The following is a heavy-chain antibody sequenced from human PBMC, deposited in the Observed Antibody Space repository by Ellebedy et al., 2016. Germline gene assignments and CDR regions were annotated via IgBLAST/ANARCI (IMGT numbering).Heavy chain of an antibody. V-gene: IGHV3-23*01. CDR3: LAEVGSRAFHI. D-gene: IGHD1-26*01. CDR2: ISGSGGST. CDR1: GFTFSSYA. Sequence: GESLKISCAASGFTFSSYAMSWVRQAPGKGLGWVSAISGSGGSTYHADSVKGRFTISRDNSKTTRYLQMNSLREEDTAIYYGLAEVGSRAFHIWGQGTMVTVSS. J-gene: IGHJ3*02.